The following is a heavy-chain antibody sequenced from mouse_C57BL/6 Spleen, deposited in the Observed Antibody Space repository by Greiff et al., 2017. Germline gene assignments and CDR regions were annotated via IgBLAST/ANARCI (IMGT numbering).Heavy chain of an antibody. J-gene: IGHJ3*01. Sequence: QVQLQQPGAELVMPGASVKLSCKASGYTFTSYWMHWVKQRPGQGLEWIGEIDPSDSYTTYNQKFKGKSTLTVDKSSRTAYMPLSSLTSEDSAVYYCARRGVSAWFAYWGQGTLVTVSA. CDR3: ARRGVSAWFAY. CDR1: GYTFTSYW. V-gene: IGHV1-69*01. CDR2: IDPSDSYT. D-gene: IGHD3-1*01.